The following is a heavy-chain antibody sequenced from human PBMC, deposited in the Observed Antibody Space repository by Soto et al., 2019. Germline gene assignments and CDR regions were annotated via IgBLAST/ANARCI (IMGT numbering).Heavy chain of an antibody. CDR1: GFTFSSRS. J-gene: IGHJ4*02. D-gene: IGHD5-18*01. CDR2: ITTSSDSI. V-gene: IGHV3-21*01. CDR3: ARSTRGFSYGKIDS. Sequence: GSLRLSCVVSGFTFSSRSMNWVRHAPGKGLEWVSSITTSSDSIYYTDSVKGRFTLSRDDAKNSLFLQMNSLRAEDMAVYYCARSTRGFSYGKIDSWGQGTLVTVSS.